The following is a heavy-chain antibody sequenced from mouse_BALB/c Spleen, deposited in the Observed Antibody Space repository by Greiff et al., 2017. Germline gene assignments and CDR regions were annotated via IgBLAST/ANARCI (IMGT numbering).Heavy chain of an antibody. CDR2: IYPGSGST. CDR3: TAIYYYGSYYFDY. Sequence: VQLQQPGAELVKPGASVKMSCKASGYTFTSYWINWVKQRPGQGLEWIGDIYPGSGSTNYDEKFKSKGTLTVDTSSSTAYMHLSSLTSEDSAVYYCTAIYYYGSYYFDYWGQGTTLTVSS. V-gene: IGHV1-55*01. J-gene: IGHJ2*01. D-gene: IGHD1-1*01. CDR1: GYTFTSYW.